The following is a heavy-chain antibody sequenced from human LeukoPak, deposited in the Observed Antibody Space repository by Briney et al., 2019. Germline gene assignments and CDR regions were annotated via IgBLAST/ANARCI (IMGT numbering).Heavy chain of an antibody. CDR3: AKHCSSTSCYF. Sequence: GGSLRLSCAASGFTFSSYAVSWVRQAPGKGLEWVSAISGSGGSTYYADSVKGRFTISRDNSKNTLYLQMNSLRAEDTAVYYCAKHCSSTSCYFWGQGTLVTVSS. CDR1: GFTFSSYA. CDR2: ISGSGGST. J-gene: IGHJ4*02. V-gene: IGHV3-23*01. D-gene: IGHD2-2*01.